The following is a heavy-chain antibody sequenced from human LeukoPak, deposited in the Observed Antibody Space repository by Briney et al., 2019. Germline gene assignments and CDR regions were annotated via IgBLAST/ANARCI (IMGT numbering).Heavy chain of an antibody. CDR2: ISWNSGSI. V-gene: IGHV3-9*01. Sequence: GGSLRLSCAASGFTFDDYAMHWVRHAPGKGLEWVSGISWNSGSIAYADSVKGRFTISRDNAKNSLYLQMNSLRAEDTALYYCAKGGRGIYYDSSGADYWGQGTLVTVSS. J-gene: IGHJ4*02. D-gene: IGHD3-22*01. CDR3: AKGGRGIYYDSSGADY. CDR1: GFTFDDYA.